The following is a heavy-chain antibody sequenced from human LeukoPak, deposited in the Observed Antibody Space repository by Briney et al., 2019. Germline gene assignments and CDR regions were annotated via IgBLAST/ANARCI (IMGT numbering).Heavy chain of an antibody. V-gene: IGHV4-31*03. CDR2: IYYSRST. D-gene: IGHD2-15*01. Sequence: SETLSLTCTVSGGSISSGGYYWSWIRQHPGKGLEWIGYIYYSRSTYYNPSLKSRVTISVDTSKNQFSLKLSSVTAADTAVYYCARGRYCSGGSCYSEVDYWGQGTLVTVSS. CDR1: GGSISSGGYY. J-gene: IGHJ4*02. CDR3: ARGRYCSGGSCYSEVDY.